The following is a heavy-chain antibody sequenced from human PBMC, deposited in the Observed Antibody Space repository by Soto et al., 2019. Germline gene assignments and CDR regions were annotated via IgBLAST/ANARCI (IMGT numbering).Heavy chain of an antibody. D-gene: IGHD6-19*01. CDR1: GGSISSYY. CDR3: ARVIAVAGTDAFDI. V-gene: IGHV4-59*01. CDR2: IYYSGST. J-gene: IGHJ3*02. Sequence: QVQLQESGPGLVKPSETLSLTCTVSGGSISSYYWSWIRQPPGKGLEWIGYIYYSGSTNYNPSLKSRVTISVDTSKNQFSLKLSSVTAADTAVYYCARVIAVAGTDAFDIWGQGTMVTVSS.